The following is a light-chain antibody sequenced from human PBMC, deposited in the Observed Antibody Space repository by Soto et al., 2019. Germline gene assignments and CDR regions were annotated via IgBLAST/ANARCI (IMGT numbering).Light chain of an antibody. J-gene: IGKJ2*01. CDR2: ATS. V-gene: IGKV1-12*01. Sequence: DIQMTQSPSSVSASVGDRVTITCRASQGISSWLAWYQQKPGKAPKLLIYATSSLQSGVPPRFSGSISGTNFTLTITDLQPEDFGTYYCQQSYRTPHTFGQGTKLETK. CDR3: QQSYRTPHT. CDR1: QGISSW.